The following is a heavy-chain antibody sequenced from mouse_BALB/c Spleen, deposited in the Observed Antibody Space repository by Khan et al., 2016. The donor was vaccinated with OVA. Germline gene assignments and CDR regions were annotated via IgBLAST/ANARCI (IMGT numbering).Heavy chain of an antibody. CDR2: IWGDGSI. CDR1: GFSLTSNG. V-gene: IGHV2-3*01. Sequence: QVQLKESGPGLVAPSQSLSITCTVSGFSLTSNGVSWVRQPPGKGLEWLGVIWGDGSINYHSVLKSRLCISKDNSKSQVFLRLNSLQTDDTAAYYCAKLRVFYFDYWGQGTTLTVSS. J-gene: IGHJ2*01. CDR3: AKLRVFYFDY.